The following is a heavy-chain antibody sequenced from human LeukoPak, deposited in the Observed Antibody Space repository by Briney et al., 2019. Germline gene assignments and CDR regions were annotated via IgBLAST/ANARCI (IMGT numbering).Heavy chain of an antibody. CDR2: ISAYNGNT. D-gene: IGHD1-14*01. CDR3: ARKTVDKDAFDF. V-gene: IGHV1-18*01. CDR1: GCTFTSYD. Sequence: GASVKVSCKASGCTFTSYDINWVRQAPGQGLEWMGWISAYNGNTNYVQNLQGRVTMTTDTFTSTAYMELRSLKSDDTAVYYCARKTVDKDAFDFWGQGTMVTVSS. J-gene: IGHJ3*01.